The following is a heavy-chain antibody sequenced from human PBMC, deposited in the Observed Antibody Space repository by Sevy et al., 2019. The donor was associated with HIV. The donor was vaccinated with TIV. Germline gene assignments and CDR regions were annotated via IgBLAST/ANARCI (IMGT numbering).Heavy chain of an antibody. CDR1: GFTFSKYS. CDR2: FSFGCGRI. V-gene: IGHV3-23*01. CDR3: AREGCTKPHDY. D-gene: IGHD2-8*01. Sequence: GGFLRLSCEASGFTFSKYSMSWVRQAPGKGLEWVSTFSFGCGRINYADSVKGRFTISRDDSKNTLYLQMNSLRAEDTAVYYCAREGCTKPHDYWGQGTLVTVPS. J-gene: IGHJ4*02.